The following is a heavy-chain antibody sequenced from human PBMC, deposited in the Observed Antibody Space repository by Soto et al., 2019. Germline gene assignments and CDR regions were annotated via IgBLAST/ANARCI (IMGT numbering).Heavy chain of an antibody. CDR1: GYTFTSYG. J-gene: IGHJ6*02. V-gene: IGHV1-18*01. CDR3: ARDLQSMDFWSGYYTGGGGSYGMDV. CDR2: ISAYNGNT. D-gene: IGHD3-3*01. Sequence: ASVKVSCKASGYTFTSYGISWVRQAPGQGLEWMGWISAYNGNTNYAQKLQGRVTMTTDTSTSTAYMELRSLRSDDTAVYYCARDLQSMDFWSGYYTGGGGSYGMDVWGQGTTVTVSS.